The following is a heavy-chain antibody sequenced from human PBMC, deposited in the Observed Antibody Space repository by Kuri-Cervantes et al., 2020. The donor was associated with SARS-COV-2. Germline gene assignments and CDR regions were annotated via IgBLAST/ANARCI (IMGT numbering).Heavy chain of an antibody. CDR2: IYYSGNT. D-gene: IGHD3-10*01. Sequence: SETLSLTCTVSGGSISSYYWSWIRQPPGKGLEWIGSIYYSGNTYYNLSLKSRVTIYVDTSKNQLSLKLNSVTAADTAVYYCARRLAYGSGSTFDYWGQGTLVTVSS. CDR3: ARRLAYGSGSTFDY. J-gene: IGHJ4*02. CDR1: GGSISSYY. V-gene: IGHV4-39*01.